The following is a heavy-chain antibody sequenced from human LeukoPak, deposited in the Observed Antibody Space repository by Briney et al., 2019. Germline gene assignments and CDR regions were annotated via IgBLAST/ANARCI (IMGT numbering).Heavy chain of an antibody. CDR1: GFTFSSYS. V-gene: IGHV3-21*01. CDR2: ISSSSSYI. J-gene: IGHJ4*02. CDR3: ARVWFGEPHLDY. D-gene: IGHD3-10*01. Sequence: PGGSLRLSCAASGFTFSSYSMNWVSQARGKGLEWVSSISSSSSYIYYADSVKGRFTISRDNAKNSLYLQMNSLRAEDTAVYYCARVWFGEPHLDYWGQGTLVTVSS.